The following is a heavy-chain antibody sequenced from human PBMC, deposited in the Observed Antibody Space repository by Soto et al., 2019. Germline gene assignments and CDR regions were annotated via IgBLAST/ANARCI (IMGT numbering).Heavy chain of an antibody. J-gene: IGHJ4*02. D-gene: IGHD6-19*01. V-gene: IGHV4-59*08. CDR2: IYYSGST. CDR3: AKQNFAPPDSSGWPFDY. Sequence: SLPIPHTSSVADGSSSSYCCRWIRKPPGKGLEWIGYIYYSGSTNYNPSLKSRVNISVDTSKNQFSLKLSSVTAADTAVYYCAKQNFAPPDSSGWPFDYWGQGTLVTVSS. CDR1: DGSSSSYC.